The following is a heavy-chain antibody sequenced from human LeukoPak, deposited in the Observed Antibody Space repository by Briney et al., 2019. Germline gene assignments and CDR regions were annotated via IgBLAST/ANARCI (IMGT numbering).Heavy chain of an antibody. CDR2: ISAYNGNT. J-gene: IGHJ3*02. D-gene: IGHD5-18*01. CDR1: GGTFSSYA. Sequence: ASVKVSCKASGGTFSSYAISWVRQAPGQGLEWMGWISAYNGNTNYAQKLQGRVTMTTDTSTSTAYMELRSLRSDDTAVYYCASAQGGYSYGSDAFDIWGQGTMVTVSS. CDR3: ASAQGGYSYGSDAFDI. V-gene: IGHV1-18*01.